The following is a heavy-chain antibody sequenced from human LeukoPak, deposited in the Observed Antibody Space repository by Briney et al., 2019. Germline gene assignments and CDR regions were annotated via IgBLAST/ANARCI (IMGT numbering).Heavy chain of an antibody. D-gene: IGHD3-22*01. J-gene: IGHJ4*02. CDR2: IIPIFGTA. V-gene: IGHV1-69*13. CDR1: GGTFSSYA. Sequence: ASVKVSCKASGGTFSSYAISWVRQAPGQGLEWMGGIIPIFGTANYAQKFQGRVTITADESTSTAYMELSSLRSEDTAVYYCAYQELNYNDSSGYYSPLDYWGQGTLVTVSS. CDR3: AYQELNYNDSSGYYSPLDY.